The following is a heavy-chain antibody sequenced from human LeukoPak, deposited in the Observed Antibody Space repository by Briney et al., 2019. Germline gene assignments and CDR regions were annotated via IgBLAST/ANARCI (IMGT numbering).Heavy chain of an antibody. J-gene: IGHJ4*02. CDR3: ARAVPTRNYFDY. V-gene: IGHV4-39*02. D-gene: IGHD1-1*01. Sequence: SETLSLTCTVSGSSICGSSYYWGWIRQPPGKGLEWIGSIYYSGSTYYNPSLKSRVTISVDTSKNQFSLKLNSVTATDTAVYYCARAVPTRNYFDYWGRGTLVTVSS. CDR1: GSSICGSSYY. CDR2: IYYSGST.